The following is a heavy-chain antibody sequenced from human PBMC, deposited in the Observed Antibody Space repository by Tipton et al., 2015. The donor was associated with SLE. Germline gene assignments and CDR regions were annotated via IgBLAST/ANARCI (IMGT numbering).Heavy chain of an antibody. CDR1: GFTVSSNY. CDR2: IYSGGST. Sequence: SLRLSCAASGFTVSSNYMSWVRQAPGKGLEWVSVIYSGGSTYYADSVKGRFTISRDNSKNTLYLQMNSLRAEDTAVYYCARRDDYGGNSFDYWGQGTLVTVSS. D-gene: IGHD4-23*01. V-gene: IGHV3-53*01. J-gene: IGHJ4*02. CDR3: ARRDDYGGNSFDY.